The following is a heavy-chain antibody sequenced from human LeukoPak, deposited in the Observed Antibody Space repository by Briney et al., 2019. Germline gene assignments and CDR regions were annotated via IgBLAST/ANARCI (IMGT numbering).Heavy chain of an antibody. Sequence: SETLSLTCTVSGNSISSYYRNWIRQPPGKGLEWIGYIYYSGSTNYDPSLKSRVTMFVDMSKNQFSLRLSSVTAADTAVYYCARHRAYSSSSPFDYWGQGTLVTVSS. D-gene: IGHD6-6*01. CDR2: IYYSGST. CDR1: GNSISSYY. V-gene: IGHV4-59*08. J-gene: IGHJ4*02. CDR3: ARHRAYSSSSPFDY.